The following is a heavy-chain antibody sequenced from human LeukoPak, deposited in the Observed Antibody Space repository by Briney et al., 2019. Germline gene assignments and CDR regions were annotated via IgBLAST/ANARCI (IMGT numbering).Heavy chain of an antibody. Sequence: PGGSLRLSCAASGFTFTTNWMTWVRQAPGKGLEWVAVISYDGSNKYYADSVKGRFTISRDNSKNTLYLQMNSLRAEDTAVYYCAKGGYSSSWYAWGYYYYMDVWGKGTTVTVSS. CDR3: AKGGYSSSWYAWGYYYYMDV. D-gene: IGHD6-13*01. CDR2: ISYDGSNK. CDR1: GFTFTTNW. V-gene: IGHV3-30*18. J-gene: IGHJ6*03.